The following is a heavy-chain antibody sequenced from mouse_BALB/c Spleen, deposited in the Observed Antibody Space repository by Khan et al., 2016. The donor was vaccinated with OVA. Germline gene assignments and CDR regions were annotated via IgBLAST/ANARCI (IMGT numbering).Heavy chain of an antibody. V-gene: IGHV3-5*02. Sequence: EVELVESGPGLVKPSQTVSLTCTVTGISITTGNYRWSWVRQFPGNKLEWIGNIYYTGTITYNPSLTSRTTTTRDTSKNQFFLEMNSLTAEDTATYYCARNKGYAYDWYFDVWGAGTTVTVSS. CDR3: ARNKGYAYDWYFDV. D-gene: IGHD1-2*01. J-gene: IGHJ1*01. CDR2: IYYTGTI. CDR1: GISITTGNYR.